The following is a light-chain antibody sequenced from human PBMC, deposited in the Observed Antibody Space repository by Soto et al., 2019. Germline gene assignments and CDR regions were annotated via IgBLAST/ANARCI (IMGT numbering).Light chain of an antibody. CDR2: DTS. CDR1: TGPVTSSNY. V-gene: IGLV7-46*01. J-gene: IGLJ2*01. CDR3: LVCYSGEEI. Sequence: QAVVTQEASLTVSPGGTVTLTCCSSTGPVTSSNYAYWFQQKPGQAPRTLIYDTSNKHSWTPARFSGSLLGGKAALTLWGAQPEDEADYYCLVCYSGEEIFGGGTKLTVL.